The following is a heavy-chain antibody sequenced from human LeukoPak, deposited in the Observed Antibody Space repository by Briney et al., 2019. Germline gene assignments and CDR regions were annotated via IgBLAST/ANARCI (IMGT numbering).Heavy chain of an antibody. CDR1: GFTFSSYS. D-gene: IGHD6-6*01. CDR3: TRDEDFYSSSSDY. J-gene: IGHJ4*02. Sequence: PGGSLRLSCAASGFTFSSYSMNWVRQAPGKGLEWVSFISSSSSYIYYADSVKGRFTISRDNAKNSLYLQMNSLGAEDKAVYYCTRDEDFYSSSSDYWGQGTLVTVSS. CDR2: ISSSSSYI. V-gene: IGHV3-21*01.